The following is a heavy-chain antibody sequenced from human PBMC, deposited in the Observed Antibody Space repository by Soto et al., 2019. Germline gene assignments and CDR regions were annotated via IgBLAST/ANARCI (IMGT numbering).Heavy chain of an antibody. CDR2: ISYDGGDK. J-gene: IGHJ4*02. V-gene: IGHV3-30*04. CDR3: ARGAYGGGWSLDS. CDR1: GYTFSSYA. D-gene: IGHD6-19*01. Sequence: QVQLVESGGRVVQPGRSLRLSCAASGYTFSSYAVHWVRQAPGRGLEWVAFISYDGGDKHHADSVKARFTISRDNSKNTLYLQMNNLRAEDTAVYYCARGAYGGGWSLDSWGQVTLVTVSS.